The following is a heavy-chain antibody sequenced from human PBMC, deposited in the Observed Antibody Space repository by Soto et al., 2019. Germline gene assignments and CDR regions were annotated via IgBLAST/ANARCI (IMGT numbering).Heavy chain of an antibody. Sequence: EMLVVASGGGLVQPGGSLRLSCAASGFTVSSNYMTWVRQVPGKGLEWVSIIYSGGNTYYADSVKGRFTLSRDNSKNTLYLQMNSLRAEDTAVYYCARGILRGVIIYYYYMDVWGKGTTVTVSS. CDR2: IYSGGNT. V-gene: IGHV3-66*01. J-gene: IGHJ6*03. CDR3: ARGILRGVIIYYYYMDV. D-gene: IGHD3-10*01. CDR1: GFTVSSNY.